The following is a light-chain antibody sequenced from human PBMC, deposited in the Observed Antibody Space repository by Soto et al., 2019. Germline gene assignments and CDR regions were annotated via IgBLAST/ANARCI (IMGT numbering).Light chain of an antibody. CDR2: GAS. Sequence: DIQMTQSPSSLSASVGDRVTITCRASQSIITYLNWYQQKAGKAPRLLIYGASTLQRGVPPRFSGSGSGTDFTLTISSLQPEDFATYYCQQSYSLPPTLTFGGGTKVEVK. J-gene: IGKJ4*01. CDR3: QQSYSLPPTLT. V-gene: IGKV1-39*01. CDR1: QSIITY.